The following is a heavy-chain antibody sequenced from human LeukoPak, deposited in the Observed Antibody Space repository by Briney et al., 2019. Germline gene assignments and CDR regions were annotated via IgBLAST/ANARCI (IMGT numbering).Heavy chain of an antibody. J-gene: IGHJ4*02. CDR1: GYTFTSYD. CDR2: MNPNSGNT. D-gene: IGHD4-17*01. CDR3: ASMTTVPY. V-gene: IGHV1-8*01. Sequence: GASVSVFCKASGYTFTSYDINWVRQAPGQGLEWMGWMNPNSGNTGYARKFQGRVTMTRNTSISTAYMELSSLRSEDTAVYYCASMTTVPYWGQGTLVTVSS.